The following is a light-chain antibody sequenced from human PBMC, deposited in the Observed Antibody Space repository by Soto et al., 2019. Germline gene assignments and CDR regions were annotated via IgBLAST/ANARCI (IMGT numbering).Light chain of an antibody. Sequence: EIVLTQSPGTLSLSPGERATLSCRASQSVSSSYLAWYQQKPGQAPRLLIYGASNRATGIPDRFSGSGSGTDFPLTISRLEPEDFAVYYCQQYGSSPPITFGQGTRLEIK. CDR3: QQYGSSPPIT. CDR1: QSVSSSY. J-gene: IGKJ5*01. V-gene: IGKV3-20*01. CDR2: GAS.